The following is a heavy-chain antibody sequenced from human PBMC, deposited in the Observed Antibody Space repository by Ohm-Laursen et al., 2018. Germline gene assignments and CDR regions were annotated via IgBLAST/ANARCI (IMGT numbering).Heavy chain of an antibody. CDR2: ISSSGGST. CDR3: ANSRGWSRGTNAFDI. J-gene: IGHJ3*02. D-gene: IGHD6-19*01. CDR1: GFTFSSYA. Sequence: SLRLSCAASGFTFSSYAMSWVRQAPGKGLEWVSAISSSGGSTYYADSVKGRFTISRDNSKNTLYLQMNSLRAEDTALYYCANSRGWSRGTNAFDIWGQGTVVTVSS. V-gene: IGHV3-23*01.